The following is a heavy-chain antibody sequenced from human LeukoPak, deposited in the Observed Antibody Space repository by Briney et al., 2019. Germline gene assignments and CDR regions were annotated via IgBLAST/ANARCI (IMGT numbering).Heavy chain of an antibody. V-gene: IGHV4-4*07. CDR1: GGSISSYY. D-gene: IGHD3-22*01. J-gene: IGHJ3*02. CDR2: IHTTGST. Sequence: SETLSLTCTFSGGSISSYYWSWIRQPAGKGLEWIGRIHTTGSTNYNPSLTSRVTMSVDTSMNQFSLKLSSVTAADTAVYYCARGRYYYDSSGYDAFDIWGQGTMVTVSS. CDR3: ARGRYYYDSSGYDAFDI.